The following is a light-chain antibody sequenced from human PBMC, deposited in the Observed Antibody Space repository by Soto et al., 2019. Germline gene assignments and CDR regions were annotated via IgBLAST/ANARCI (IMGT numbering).Light chain of an antibody. V-gene: IGKV1-39*01. CDR1: QHIDTF. Sequence: EIQMTQSPLSLSASVGDRVTITCRASQHIDTFLVWYQVKPGKAPKLLIQPASSLHSGVPSRFSGGGFGTSFTLTISSLQPEDFATYYCQQSSTTPYTFGQGTKLEIK. J-gene: IGKJ2*01. CDR2: PAS. CDR3: QQSSTTPYT.